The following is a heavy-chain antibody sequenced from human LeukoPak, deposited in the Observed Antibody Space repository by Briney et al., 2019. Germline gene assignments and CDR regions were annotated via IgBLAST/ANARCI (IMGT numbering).Heavy chain of an antibody. D-gene: IGHD3-22*01. V-gene: IGHV1-69*06. CDR2: IIPIFGTA. CDR1: GGTFSSYA. J-gene: IGHJ4*02. Sequence: GASVKVSCKASGGTFSSYAISWVRQAPGQGLEWMGGIIPIFGTANYAQKFRGRVTITADKSTRTAYMELSSLRSDDTAVYYCARDLSPMIVVSTLGYWGQGTLVTVSS. CDR3: ARDLSPMIVVSTLGY.